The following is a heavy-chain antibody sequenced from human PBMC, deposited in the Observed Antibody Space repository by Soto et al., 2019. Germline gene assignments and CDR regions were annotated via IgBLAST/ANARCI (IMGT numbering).Heavy chain of an antibody. Sequence: GGSLRLSCAASGFTFSSYAMSWVRQAPGKGLEWVSAISGSGGSTYYADSVKGRFTISRDNSKNTLYLQMNSLRAEDTAVYYCAKDREVNYGSGSYYNSPYYFDYWGQGTLVTVSS. CDR2: ISGSGGST. D-gene: IGHD3-10*01. CDR3: AKDREVNYGSGSYYNSPYYFDY. J-gene: IGHJ4*02. V-gene: IGHV3-23*01. CDR1: GFTFSSYA.